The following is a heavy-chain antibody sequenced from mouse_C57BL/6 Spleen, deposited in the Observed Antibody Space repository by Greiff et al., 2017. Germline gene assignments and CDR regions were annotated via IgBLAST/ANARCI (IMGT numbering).Heavy chain of an antibody. D-gene: IGHD2-5*01. V-gene: IGHV5-16*01. CDR1: GFTFSDYY. CDR3: ARGAYSNLLDY. J-gene: IGHJ2*01. CDR2: INYDGSST. Sequence: EVQLVESEGGLVQPGSSMKLSCTASGFTFSDYYMAWVRQVPEKGLEWVANINYDGSSTYYLDSLKSRFIISRDNAKNILYLQMSSLKSEDTATYYCARGAYSNLLDYWGQGTTLTVSS.